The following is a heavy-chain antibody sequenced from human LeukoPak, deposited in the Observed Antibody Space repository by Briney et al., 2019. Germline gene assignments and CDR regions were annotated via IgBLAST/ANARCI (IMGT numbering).Heavy chain of an antibody. CDR2: ISSSSRYI. CDR1: GFTFSSYS. CDR3: ARDAEWELFDY. V-gene: IGHV3-21*01. D-gene: IGHD1-26*01. Sequence: GGSLRLSCAASGFTFSSYSMNWVRQAPGKGLEWVSSISSSSRYIYYADSVRGRFTISRDNAKNSLYLQMNSLRAEDTAVYYCARDAEWELFDYWGQGTLVTVSS. J-gene: IGHJ4*02.